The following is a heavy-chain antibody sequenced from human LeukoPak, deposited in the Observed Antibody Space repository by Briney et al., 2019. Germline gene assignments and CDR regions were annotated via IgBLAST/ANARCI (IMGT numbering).Heavy chain of an antibody. D-gene: IGHD2-15*01. Sequence: GGSLRLSCAASGFTFSNYAMSWVRQAPGKWLEWVSVIIGSDDSTHYADSVKGRFTISRDNSKSTLYLEMSSLRAEDSAIYYGAKVTGSSRYRSLDCWGQGTLVTVSS. CDR2: IIGSDDST. CDR3: AKVTGSSRYRSLDC. CDR1: GFTFSNYA. V-gene: IGHV3-23*01. J-gene: IGHJ4*02.